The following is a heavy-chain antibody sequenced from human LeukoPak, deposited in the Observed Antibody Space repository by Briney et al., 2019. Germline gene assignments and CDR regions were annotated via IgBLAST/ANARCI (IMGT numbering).Heavy chain of an antibody. CDR2: TYGAGAT. V-gene: IGHV3-53*01. D-gene: IGHD6-6*01. CDR3: ARLLPASRHYFDY. Sequence: GGSLTLSCAAYGLTVSSEYLAWVRQAPGKGLEWISVTYGAGATYYADSVEGRFTISRDTYNNALYLQMNSLRVEDTAVYHCARLLPASRHYFDYWGRGTPVTVSS. J-gene: IGHJ4*02. CDR1: GLTVSSEY.